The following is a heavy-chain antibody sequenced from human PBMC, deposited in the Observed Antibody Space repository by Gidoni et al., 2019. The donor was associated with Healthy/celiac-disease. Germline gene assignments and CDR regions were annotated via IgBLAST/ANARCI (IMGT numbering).Heavy chain of an antibody. V-gene: IGHV3-23*01. CDR3: AKGRGSYYGGDY. CDR1: GFTFSSYA. D-gene: IGHD1-26*01. J-gene: IGHJ4*02. CDR2: ISGSGGST. Sequence: EVQLLESGGGSVQPGGSLRLSCAASGFTFSSYARSWVRQAPGEGLEWVSAISGSGGSTYYADSVKGRFTISRDNSKNTLYLKMNSLRAEDTAVYYCAKGRGSYYGGDYWGQGTLVTVSS.